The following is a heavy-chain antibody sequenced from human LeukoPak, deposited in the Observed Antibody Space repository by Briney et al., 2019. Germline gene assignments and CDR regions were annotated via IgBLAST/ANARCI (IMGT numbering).Heavy chain of an antibody. CDR3: AKDSRGSYTTVGDY. CDR1: GFTVSSNY. D-gene: IGHD1-26*01. CDR2: IYSGGST. V-gene: IGHV3-53*01. J-gene: IGHJ4*02. Sequence: PGGSLRLSCAASGFTVSSNYMSWVRQAPGKGLEWVSVIYSGGSTYYADSVKGRFTISRDNSKNTLYLQMNSLRAEDTAVYYCAKDSRGSYTTVGDYWGQGTLVTVSS.